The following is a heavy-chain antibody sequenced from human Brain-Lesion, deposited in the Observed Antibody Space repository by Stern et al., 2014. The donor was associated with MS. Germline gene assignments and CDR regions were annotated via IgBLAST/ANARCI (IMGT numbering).Heavy chain of an antibody. V-gene: IGHV4-31*03. D-gene: IGHD2-8*01. CDR2: IHYSGST. Sequence: QVQLVQSGPGLVKPSQTLSLTCTVSGGSISSGGYYWSWIRQHPGKGLEWIGYIHYSGSTYYNSALKSRVTISRDTSKNQFSLNLNSVTAADTAVYYCARVGVYVQTGWFDPWGQGVLVTVSS. CDR1: GGSISSGGYY. J-gene: IGHJ5*02. CDR3: ARVGVYVQTGWFDP.